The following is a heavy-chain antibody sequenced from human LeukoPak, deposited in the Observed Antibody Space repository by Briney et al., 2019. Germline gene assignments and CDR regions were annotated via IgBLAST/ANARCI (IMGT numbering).Heavy chain of an antibody. Sequence: SETLSLTCTVSGGSISSYFWSWIRQPPGKGLEWIGYIYYSGSTNYNPSLKSRVTISVDTSKNQFSLKLSSVTAADTAVYYCASLYSSSWHFDYRGQGTLVTVSS. CDR1: GGSISSYF. D-gene: IGHD6-13*01. CDR2: IYYSGST. V-gene: IGHV4-59*01. J-gene: IGHJ4*02. CDR3: ASLYSSSWHFDY.